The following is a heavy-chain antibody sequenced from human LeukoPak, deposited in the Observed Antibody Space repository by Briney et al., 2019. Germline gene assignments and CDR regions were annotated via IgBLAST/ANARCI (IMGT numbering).Heavy chain of an antibody. J-gene: IGHJ6*04. D-gene: IGHD3-10*01. CDR3: ARDPGIYGSGSYRAHYYYYGMDV. CDR1: GFTFSSYE. V-gene: IGHV3-48*03. CDR2: ISSSCSTI. Sequence: GGSLRLSCAASGFTFSSYELNWVRQAPGKGLERVSYISSSCSTIYYANSVKGRFTISRDNAKNSLYLQMNRLRAEDTAVYYCARDPGIYGSGSYRAHYYYYGMDVWGKGTTVTVSS.